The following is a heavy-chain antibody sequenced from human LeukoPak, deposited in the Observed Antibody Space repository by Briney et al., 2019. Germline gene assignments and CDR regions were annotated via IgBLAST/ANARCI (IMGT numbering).Heavy chain of an antibody. CDR3: ARHDGIGVVIIRGWFDP. Sequence: PSETLSLTCTVSGGSISSSSYYWGWIRQPPGKGLEWIGSIYYSENTYYNPSLKSRVTISVDTSKNQFSLKLSSVTAADTAVYYCARHDGIGVVIIRGWFDPWGQGTLVTVSS. CDR1: GGSISSSSYY. CDR2: IYYSENT. V-gene: IGHV4-39*01. J-gene: IGHJ5*02. D-gene: IGHD3-3*01.